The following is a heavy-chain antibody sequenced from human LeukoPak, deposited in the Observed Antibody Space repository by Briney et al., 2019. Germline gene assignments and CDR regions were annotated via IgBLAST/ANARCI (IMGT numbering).Heavy chain of an antibody. V-gene: IGHV3-30*03. CDR3: ARDRGKWELNFDY. J-gene: IGHJ4*02. CDR2: ISYDGSNK. Sequence: GGSLRLSCAASGFSFSSYGMHWVRQAPGKGLEWVAVISYDGSNKYYADSVKGRFTISRDNSKNTLYLQMNSLRAEDTAVYYCARDRGKWELNFDYWGQGTLVTVSS. CDR1: GFSFSSYG. D-gene: IGHD1-26*01.